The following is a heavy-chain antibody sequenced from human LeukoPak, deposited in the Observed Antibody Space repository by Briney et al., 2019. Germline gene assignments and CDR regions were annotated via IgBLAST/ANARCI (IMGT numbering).Heavy chain of an antibody. J-gene: IGHJ4*02. CDR2: IYHSGST. D-gene: IGHD4-23*01. V-gene: IGHV4-38-2*02. Sequence: PSETLSLTCTVSGYSISSGYYWGWIRQPPGKGLEWIGSIYHSGSTYYNPSLKSRVTISVDTSKNQFSLKLSSVTAADTAVYYCARVGIRWYPNYYFDYWGQGTLVTVSS. CDR3: ARVGIRWYPNYYFDY. CDR1: GYSISSGYY.